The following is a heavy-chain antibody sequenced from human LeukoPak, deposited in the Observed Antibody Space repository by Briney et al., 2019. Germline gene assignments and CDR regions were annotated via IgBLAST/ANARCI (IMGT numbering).Heavy chain of an antibody. Sequence: GASVKVSCKASGYTFTSYGISWVRQAPGQGLEWMGWISDYNGNTNYAQKFQGRVTMTTDTSTSTAYMELRSLRSDDTAVYYCASRIDHYYDSSGYYALDYWGQGTLVTVSS. V-gene: IGHV1-18*01. CDR3: ASRIDHYYDSSGYYALDY. CDR1: GYTFTSYG. D-gene: IGHD3-22*01. CDR2: ISDYNGNT. J-gene: IGHJ4*02.